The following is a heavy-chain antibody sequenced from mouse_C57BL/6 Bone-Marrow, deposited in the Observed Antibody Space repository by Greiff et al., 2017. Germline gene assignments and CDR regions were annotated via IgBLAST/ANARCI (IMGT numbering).Heavy chain of an antibody. J-gene: IGHJ2*01. CDR1: GYTFTSYW. V-gene: IGHV1-55*01. D-gene: IGHD1-1*01. CDR3: ARRRVYYGSFYY. CDR2: IYPGSGST. Sequence: QVQLQQPGAELVKPGASVKMSCKASGYTFTSYWITWVKQRPGQGLEWIGDIYPGSGSTNYNEKFKSKATLTVDTSASTAYRQLSSLTSEDSSVYYCARRRVYYGSFYYGGQGTTLTVAS.